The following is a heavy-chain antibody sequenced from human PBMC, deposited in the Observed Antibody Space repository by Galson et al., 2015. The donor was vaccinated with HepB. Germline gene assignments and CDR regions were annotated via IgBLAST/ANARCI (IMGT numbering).Heavy chain of an antibody. CDR1: GFTFSSYS. Sequence: SLRLSCAASGFTFSSYSMNWVRQAPGKGLEWVSYISSSSSTIYYADSVKGRFTISRDNAKNSLYLQMNSLRAEDTAVYYCARAHQGLLWFGELLPDAFEIWGQGTMVTVSS. D-gene: IGHD3-10*01. CDR3: ARAHQGLLWFGELLPDAFEI. CDR2: ISSSSSTI. J-gene: IGHJ3*02. V-gene: IGHV3-48*01.